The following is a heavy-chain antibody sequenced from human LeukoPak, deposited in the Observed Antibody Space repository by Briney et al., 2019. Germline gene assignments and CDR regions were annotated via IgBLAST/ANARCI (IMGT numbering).Heavy chain of an antibody. Sequence: PGGSLRLSCAASGFTFSSYAMSWVRQAPGKGLEWVSAISGSGGSTYYADSVKGRFTIPRDNSKNTLYLQMNSLRAEDTAVYYCANAPYGDYVLKFDYWGQGTLVNVSS. J-gene: IGHJ4*02. CDR2: ISGSGGST. CDR1: GFTFSSYA. V-gene: IGHV3-23*01. CDR3: ANAPYGDYVLKFDY. D-gene: IGHD4-17*01.